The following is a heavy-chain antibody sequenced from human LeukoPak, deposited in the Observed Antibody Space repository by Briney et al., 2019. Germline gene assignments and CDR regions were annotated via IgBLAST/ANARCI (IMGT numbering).Heavy chain of an antibody. CDR1: GLSFSTHW. D-gene: IGHD2-15*01. Sequence: PGRSLRLSRAASGLSFSTHWMTWARQAPGKGLEWVANINQDGGRENYVDSVKGRFSISRDNAKNSLFLQMHSLRVEDTAVYYCATTFPYCSDGTCALGGQGALVTVSS. V-gene: IGHV3-7*01. J-gene: IGHJ4*02. CDR2: INQDGGRE. CDR3: ATTFPYCSDGTCAL.